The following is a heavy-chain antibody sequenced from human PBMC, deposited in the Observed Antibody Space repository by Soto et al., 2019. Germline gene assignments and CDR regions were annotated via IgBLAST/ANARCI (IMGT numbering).Heavy chain of an antibody. CDR2: IYYSGST. D-gene: IGHD3-22*01. V-gene: IGHV4-39*01. Sequence: SETLSLTCTVSGGSISSSSYYWGWIRQPPGKGLEWIGSIYYSGSTYYNPSLKSRVTISVDTSKNQFSLKLSSVTAADTAVYYCAVFIYYDSSGYQYYFDYWGQGTLVTVSS. J-gene: IGHJ4*02. CDR1: GGSISSSSYY. CDR3: AVFIYYDSSGYQYYFDY.